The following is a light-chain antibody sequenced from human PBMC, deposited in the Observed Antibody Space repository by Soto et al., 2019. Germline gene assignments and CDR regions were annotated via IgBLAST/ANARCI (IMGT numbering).Light chain of an antibody. J-gene: IGKJ4*01. CDR3: LQDYDYPLT. CDR1: QGIRND. V-gene: IGKV1-6*01. CDR2: AAS. Sequence: AIPMTQSPSSLSASVGDRVTITCRASQGIRNDLGWYQQKPGKAPKLLIYAASTLQSGVPSRFSGSGSGADFTLTNGSLQPEDFATYYCLQDYDYPLTFGGGTKVEIK.